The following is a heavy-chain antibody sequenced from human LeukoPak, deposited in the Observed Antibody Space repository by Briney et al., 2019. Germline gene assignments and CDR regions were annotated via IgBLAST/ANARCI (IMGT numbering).Heavy chain of an antibody. V-gene: IGHV4-30-2*01. CDR1: GGSISSVGYS. J-gene: IGHJ6*02. CDR2: IYHSGST. Sequence: SQTLSLTCAVSGGSISSVGYSWSWIRQPPGKGLDWIGYIYHSGSTYYNPSLKSPVTISVDTSKNQFSLKLRSVTAADTAIFCXXXXXXXXXXXXRPYYYGMDVWGQGTTVTVSS. CDR3: XXXXXXXXXXXRPYYYGMDV. D-gene: IGHD6-6*01.